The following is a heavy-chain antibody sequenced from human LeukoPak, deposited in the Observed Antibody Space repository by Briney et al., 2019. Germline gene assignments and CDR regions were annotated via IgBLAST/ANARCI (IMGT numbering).Heavy chain of an antibody. Sequence: GRTLRLSCAPSGLIFSSYWMSWVPHAPEKGLEWGANIKQDGSEKYYVDSVKVTITISRDDGENSLYLQMNSLRAEDTAVYDCARIPAVNGRFWFDPWGQGTLVTVSS. V-gene: IGHV3-7*01. CDR1: GLIFSSYW. CDR2: IKQDGSEK. D-gene: IGHD2-2*01. J-gene: IGHJ5*02. CDR3: ARIPAVNGRFWFDP.